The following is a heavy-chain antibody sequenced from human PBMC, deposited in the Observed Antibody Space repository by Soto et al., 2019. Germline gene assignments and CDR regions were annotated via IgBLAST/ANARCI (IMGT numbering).Heavy chain of an antibody. CDR1: GFTFSNYA. D-gene: IGHD1-26*01. J-gene: IGHJ4*02. Sequence: EVQLLESGGGLVQPGGSLRLSCAASGFTFSNYAMSWVRQAPGKGLEWVSTISGAGGATFYADSVKGRFTISRDNSKSTLLLHLTSLRAEDTAIYYCATDHGTYASVGGDYWGQGTLVTVSS. CDR2: ISGAGGAT. V-gene: IGHV3-23*01. CDR3: ATDHGTYASVGGDY.